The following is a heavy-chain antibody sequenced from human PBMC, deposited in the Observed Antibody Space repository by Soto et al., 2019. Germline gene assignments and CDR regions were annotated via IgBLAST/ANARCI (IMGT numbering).Heavy chain of an antibody. CDR1: GFTFSSYI. Sequence: GGSLRLSCAASGFTFSSYIMNWVRQSPGKGLEWVSSISSSSSYIYYADSVKGRFTISRDNAKNSLYLQMNSLRAEDTAVYYCARGRDRSLYYYDSSGYPTLDYWGQGTLVTVSS. J-gene: IGHJ4*02. V-gene: IGHV3-21*01. CDR3: ARGRDRSLYYYDSSGYPTLDY. D-gene: IGHD3-22*01. CDR2: ISSSSSYI.